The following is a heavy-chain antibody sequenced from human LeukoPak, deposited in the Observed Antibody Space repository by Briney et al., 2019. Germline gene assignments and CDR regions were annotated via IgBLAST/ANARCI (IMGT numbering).Heavy chain of an antibody. CDR3: ACHWYGGNSA. Sequence: SETLSLTCTVSGGSISSVDYHWSWIRQPPGKVLEWIWYIYYSGSTYYDPALKSRVTISVDTSKNQFSLKLSSVTAADTAVYYCACHWYGGNSAWGQGTLVTVSS. CDR2: IYYSGST. D-gene: IGHD4-23*01. J-gene: IGHJ5*02. V-gene: IGHV4-30-4*08. CDR1: GGSISSVDYH.